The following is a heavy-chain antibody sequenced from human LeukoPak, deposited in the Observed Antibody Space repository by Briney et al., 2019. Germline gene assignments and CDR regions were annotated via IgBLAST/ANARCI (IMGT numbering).Heavy chain of an antibody. V-gene: IGHV4-39*07. CDR3: AREGVLHQGWFDP. CDR1: GGSISSSSYY. Sequence: SETLSLTCTVSGGSISSSSYYWGWIRQPPGKGLEWIGSIYYSGSTYYNPSLKSRVTISVDTSKNQFSLKLSSVTAADTAVYYCAREGVLHQGWFDPWGQGTLVTVSS. CDR2: IYYSGST. J-gene: IGHJ5*02. D-gene: IGHD1-1*01.